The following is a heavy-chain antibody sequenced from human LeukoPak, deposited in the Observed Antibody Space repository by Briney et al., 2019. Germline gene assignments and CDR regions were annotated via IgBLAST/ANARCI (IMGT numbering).Heavy chain of an antibody. CDR1: GFTFSTHG. Sequence: PGGSLRLSCAASGFTFSTHGMYWVRQAPGKGLEWVAVIWYDGSNKYYADSVKGRFTISRDNSKNTLYLQMNSLRAEDTAVYYCAKDGRDDAFDIWGQGTMVTVSS. J-gene: IGHJ3*02. CDR3: AKDGRDDAFDI. CDR2: IWYDGSNK. V-gene: IGHV3-30*02.